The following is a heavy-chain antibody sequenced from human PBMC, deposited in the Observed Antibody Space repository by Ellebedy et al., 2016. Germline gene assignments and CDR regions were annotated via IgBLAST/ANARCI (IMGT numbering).Heavy chain of an antibody. CDR3: TTGRDYGLVFDY. CDR1: GFTFPDYP. Sequence: GESLKISCKASGFTFPDYPMHWFRQAPGKGLEWVGLIRSKAYGETTDFAASVKGRFTISRDDSKNTVFLQMNGLKSDDTAVYYCTTGRDYGLVFDYWGQGTLVTVSS. J-gene: IGHJ4*02. CDR2: IRSKAYGETT. V-gene: IGHV3-49*03. D-gene: IGHD3-10*01.